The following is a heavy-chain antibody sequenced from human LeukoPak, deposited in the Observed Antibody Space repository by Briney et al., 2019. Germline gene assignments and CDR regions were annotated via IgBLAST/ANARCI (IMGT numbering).Heavy chain of an antibody. CDR3: ARDLGSWPGSYFDY. CDR1: GFTFSSYG. CDR2: IWYDGSNK. J-gene: IGHJ4*02. V-gene: IGHV3-33*01. D-gene: IGHD3-10*01. Sequence: PGGSLRLSCAASGFTFSSYGMHWVRQAPGKGLEWVAVIWYDGSNKYYADSVKGRFTISRDYSKNTLYLQMNSLRAKDTAVYYCARDLGSWPGSYFDYWGQGTLVTVSS.